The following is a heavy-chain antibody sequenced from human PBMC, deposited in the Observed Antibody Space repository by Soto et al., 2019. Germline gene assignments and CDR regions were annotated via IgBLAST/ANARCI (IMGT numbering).Heavy chain of an antibody. Sequence: ASVKVSCKASGFTFTSYGITWVRQAPGQGLEWMGWISAYNGKTNYTQKLQGRVTMTTDTATSTVYMELRSLRSDDTAVYYCARAGGCIGGSCYSGVYYYFYMDIWGKGTTVTVSS. CDR1: GFTFTSYG. V-gene: IGHV1-18*01. D-gene: IGHD2-15*01. J-gene: IGHJ6*03. CDR2: ISAYNGKT. CDR3: ARAGGCIGGSCYSGVYYYFYMDI.